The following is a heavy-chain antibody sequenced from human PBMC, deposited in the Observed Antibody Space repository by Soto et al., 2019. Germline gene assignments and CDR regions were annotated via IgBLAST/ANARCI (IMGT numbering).Heavy chain of an antibody. Sequence: XSVKVSCNASGYPFTGYFMHWVRQAPGQGLEWMGWINPYSGGADYAQSFQGRVTMTRDTSISTVYMELSRLRFDDTAVYYCARVIRGAYYNSPLDTWGQGTVVTVPS. J-gene: IGHJ4*02. CDR3: ARVIRGAYYNSPLDT. V-gene: IGHV1-2*02. CDR2: INPYSGGA. D-gene: IGHD3-10*01. CDR1: GYPFTGYF.